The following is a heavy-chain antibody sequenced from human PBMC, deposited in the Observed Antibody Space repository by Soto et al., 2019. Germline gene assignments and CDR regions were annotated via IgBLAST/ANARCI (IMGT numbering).Heavy chain of an antibody. V-gene: IGHV3-49*04. CDR1: GFNFGNYA. J-gene: IGHJ4*02. Sequence: SLRLSCTGSGFNFGNYALSWVRQAPGKGPEWVGFIRSEAYGGTTDYAASVKGRFIISRDDSKSIAYLEINSLQTDDTAVYYCTRCYYESSGYYVYWGQGTLVTVS. CDR3: TRCYYESSGYYVY. D-gene: IGHD3-22*01. CDR2: IRSEAYGGTT.